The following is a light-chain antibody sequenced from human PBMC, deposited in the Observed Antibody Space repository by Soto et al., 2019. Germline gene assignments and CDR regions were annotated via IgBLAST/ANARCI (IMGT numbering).Light chain of an antibody. Sequence: QSVLTQPPSVSGAPGQRVTISCTGTSSNIGAGYDVHWYQQLPGTAPKLLIYGNSNRPSGVPDRFSGSKSGTSASLAITGLQAEDEADYYCQSYDSSLTREVFGTGTKLTVL. CDR1: SSNIGAGYD. CDR2: GNS. V-gene: IGLV1-40*01. J-gene: IGLJ1*01. CDR3: QSYDSSLTREV.